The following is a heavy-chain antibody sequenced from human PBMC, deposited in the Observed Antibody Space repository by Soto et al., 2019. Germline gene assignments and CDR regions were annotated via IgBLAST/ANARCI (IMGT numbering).Heavy chain of an antibody. J-gene: IGHJ4*02. CDR3: ASDGVRGAD. D-gene: IGHD3-10*01. V-gene: IGHV4-39*01. CDR1: GGSISSSSYY. Sequence: QLQLQESGPGLVKPSETLSLTCTVSGGSISSSSYYWGWIRQPPGKGLEWIGSIYYSGSTYYNPSLRSRVTLSVATSKNRFSLKMSSVTAADTAVYYCASDGVRGADWGQGTLVTVSS. CDR2: IYYSGST.